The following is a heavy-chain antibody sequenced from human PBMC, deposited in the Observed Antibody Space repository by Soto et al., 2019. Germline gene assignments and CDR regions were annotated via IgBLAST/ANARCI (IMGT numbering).Heavy chain of an antibody. CDR3: ATYYDSSGYYYGSRVPFDY. Sequence: ASVKVSCKASGGTFSSYTISWVRQAPGQGLEWMGRIIPILGIANYAQKFQGRVTITADKSTSTAYMELSSLRSEDTAVYYCATYYDSSGYYYGSRVPFDYWGQGTLVTVSS. CDR1: GGTFSSYT. D-gene: IGHD3-22*01. CDR2: IIPILGIA. V-gene: IGHV1-69*02. J-gene: IGHJ4*02.